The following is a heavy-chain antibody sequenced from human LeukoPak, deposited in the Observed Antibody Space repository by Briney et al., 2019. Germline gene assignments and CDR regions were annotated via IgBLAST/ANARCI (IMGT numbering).Heavy chain of an antibody. V-gene: IGHV4-30-2*01. CDR2: IYHSGST. J-gene: IGHJ6*03. CDR3: ARVSAIFPYYYYYYMDV. Sequence: SETLSLTCAVSGGSISSGGYSWSWIRQPPGKGLEWIGYIYHSGSTYYNPSLKSRVTISVDRSKNQFSLKLSSVTAADTAVYYCARVSAIFPYYYYYYMDVWGKGTTVTVSS. CDR1: GGSISSGGYS.